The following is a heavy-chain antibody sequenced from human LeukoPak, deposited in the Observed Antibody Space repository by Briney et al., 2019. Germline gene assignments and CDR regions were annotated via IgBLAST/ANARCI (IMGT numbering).Heavy chain of an antibody. CDR2: IGDAGT. D-gene: IGHD3-16*01. Sequence: PGGSLRLSCAASGFNFNDFAMTWVRQAPGKGLEWVSSIGDAGTYYADSVKGRFTISRDNSKNMLYLQLNSLRAGDTAMYYCAKNLGPFDVRGQGTMVTVSS. V-gene: IGHV3-23*01. CDR1: GFNFNDFA. J-gene: IGHJ3*01. CDR3: AKNLGPFDV.